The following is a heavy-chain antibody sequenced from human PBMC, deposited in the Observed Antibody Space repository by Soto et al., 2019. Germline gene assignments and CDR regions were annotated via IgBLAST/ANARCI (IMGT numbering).Heavy chain of an antibody. V-gene: IGHV2-5*02. CDR3: ANSYSSSPDDGFDV. Sequence: QITLKESGQTLVKPTQILTLTCTFSGFSLTTRGVGVGWIRQPPGEALEWLALIYWDDDERYSPSLRSRLTITKDTSKNQVVLTMTTMEPVDTGTYYCANSYSSSPDDGFDVWGQGTRVTVSS. CDR1: GFSLTTRGVG. CDR2: IYWDDDE. J-gene: IGHJ3*01. D-gene: IGHD6-6*01.